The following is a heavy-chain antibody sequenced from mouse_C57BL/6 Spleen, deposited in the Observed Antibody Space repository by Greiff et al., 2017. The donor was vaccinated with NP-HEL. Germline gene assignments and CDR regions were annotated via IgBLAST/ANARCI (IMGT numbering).Heavy chain of an antibody. Sequence: EVMLVESGGGLVKPGGSLKLSCAASGFTFSSYTMSWVRQTPEKRLEWVATISGGGGNTYYPDSVKGRFTISRDNAKNTLYLQMSSLRSEDTALYYCARQELTGTSYFDYWGQGTTLTVSS. V-gene: IGHV5-9*01. CDR2: ISGGGGNT. D-gene: IGHD4-1*01. CDR1: GFTFSSYT. CDR3: ARQELTGTSYFDY. J-gene: IGHJ2*01.